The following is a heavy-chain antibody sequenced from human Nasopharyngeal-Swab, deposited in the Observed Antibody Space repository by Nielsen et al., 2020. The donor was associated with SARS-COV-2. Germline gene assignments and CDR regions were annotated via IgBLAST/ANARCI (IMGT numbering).Heavy chain of an antibody. J-gene: IGHJ6*02. CDR3: ARDPTSVAGTGDYYYGMDV. CDR2: INPNSGGT. V-gene: IGHV1-2*06. Sequence: ASVKVSCKASGYIFTSDYMHWVRQAPAQGLEWMGRINPNSGGTNYAQKFQGRVTMTRDTSISTAYMELIRLRSDDTAVYYCARDPTSVAGTGDYYYGMDVWGQGTTVTVSS. CDR1: GYIFTSDY. D-gene: IGHD6-19*01.